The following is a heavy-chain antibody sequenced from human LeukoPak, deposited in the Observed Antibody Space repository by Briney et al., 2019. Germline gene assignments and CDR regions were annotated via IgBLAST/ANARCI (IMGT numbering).Heavy chain of an antibody. CDR3: AREGLRFLEWSSYYFDY. V-gene: IGHV3-7*01. J-gene: IGHJ4*02. CDR1: GFTFSSYW. D-gene: IGHD3-3*01. CDR2: IKQDGSEK. Sequence: GGSLRLSCAASGFTFSSYWMSWVRQGPGKGLEWVANIKQDGSEKYYVDSVKGRFSISRDDTKNSLYLQLNSLRAEDTAVYYCAREGLRFLEWSSYYFDYWGLGTLVTVSS.